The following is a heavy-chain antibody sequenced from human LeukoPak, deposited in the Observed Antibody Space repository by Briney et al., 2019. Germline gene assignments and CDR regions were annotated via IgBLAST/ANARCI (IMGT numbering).Heavy chain of an antibody. V-gene: IGHV4-34*01. J-gene: IGHJ4*02. D-gene: IGHD3-10*01. CDR1: GGSFSGYY. CDR2: INHSGST. CDR3: AREKYYYGSGGQGHFDY. Sequence: SETLSLTCAVYGGSFSGYYWSWIRQPPGKGLEWIGEINHSGSTNYNPSLKSRVTISVDTSKNQFSLKLSSVTAADTAVYYCAREKYYYGSGGQGHFDYWGQGTLVTVSS.